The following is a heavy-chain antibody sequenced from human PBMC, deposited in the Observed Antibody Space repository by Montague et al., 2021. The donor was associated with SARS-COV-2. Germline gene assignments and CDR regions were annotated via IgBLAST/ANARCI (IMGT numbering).Heavy chain of an antibody. D-gene: IGHD4-17*01. CDR2: INHRGST. V-gene: IGHV4-34*01. Sequence: SETLSLTCAVYGGSFSNNYWSWTRHPPGKGRESMGEINHRGSTNXNPPLKSRFPIPVDTPKNQFSLKLSSVTAADTAVYYCARGGAVTTFFAPKRTRRYNWFDPWGQGTLVTVSS. CDR1: GGSFSNNY. J-gene: IGHJ5*02. CDR3: ARGGAVTTFFAPKRTRRYNWFDP.